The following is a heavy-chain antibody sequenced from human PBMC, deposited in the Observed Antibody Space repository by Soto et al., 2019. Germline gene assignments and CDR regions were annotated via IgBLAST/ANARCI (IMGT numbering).Heavy chain of an antibody. CDR3: AAYSHKGY. CDR2: VWYDGSNT. V-gene: IGHV3-33*01. J-gene: IGHJ4*02. Sequence: HPGGSLRLSCAASGFTFSSYGMHWVRQAPGKGLEWVAVVWYDGSNTYYADSVKGRFTISRDNSKNTLYLQMNSLRAEDTAVYYCAAYSHKGYWGQGTLVTVSS. CDR1: GFTFSSYG. D-gene: IGHD3-16*01.